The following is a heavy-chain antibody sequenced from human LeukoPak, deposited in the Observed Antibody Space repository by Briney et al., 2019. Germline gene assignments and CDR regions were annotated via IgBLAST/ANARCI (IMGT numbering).Heavy chain of an antibody. J-gene: IGHJ4*02. CDR2: INGDGSST. V-gene: IGHV3-74*01. CDR3: ARGGWRWLQQQISNY. Sequence: GALGLSFAASGFPFSRYWMHWVRPDPGEGLVWVLRINGDGSSTSYADSVKGRFTISRDNAKNTLYLQMNSLRAEDTAVYYCARGGWRWLQQQISNYWGQGTLVTVSS. D-gene: IGHD5-24*01. CDR1: GFPFSRYW.